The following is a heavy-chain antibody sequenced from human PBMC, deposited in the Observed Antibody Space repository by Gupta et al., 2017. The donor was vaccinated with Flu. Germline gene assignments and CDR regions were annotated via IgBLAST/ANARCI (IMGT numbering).Heavy chain of an antibody. V-gene: IGHV3-11*01. Sequence: RFTISRDNAMNTLYLQMNSLTAEDSAVYYCTALAAPTDYWGQGTLVTVSS. J-gene: IGHJ4*02. CDR3: TALAAPTDY. D-gene: IGHD6-6*01.